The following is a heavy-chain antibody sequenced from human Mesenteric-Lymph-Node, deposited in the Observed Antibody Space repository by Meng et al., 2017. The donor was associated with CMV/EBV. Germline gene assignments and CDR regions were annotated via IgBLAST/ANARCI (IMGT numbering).Heavy chain of an antibody. D-gene: IGHD3-9*01. CDR1: GGSFSGYY. CDR2: INHSGST. J-gene: IGHJ4*02. Sequence: QGQLHQWGAGLLKPSETLSVPCAVYGGSFSGYYWNWIRQSPEKGLEWIGEINHSGSTTYNPSFTSRIIISVDTSTNQISLNMSSVTAADTAVYYCARGSSYDILTGYFDYWGQGALVTVSS. V-gene: IGHV4-34*01. CDR3: ARGSSYDILTGYFDY.